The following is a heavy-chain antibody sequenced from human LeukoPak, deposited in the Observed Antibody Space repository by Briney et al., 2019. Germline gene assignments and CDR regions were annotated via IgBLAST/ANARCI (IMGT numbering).Heavy chain of an antibody. CDR2: IYTSGST. V-gene: IGHV4-4*07. J-gene: IGHJ4*02. D-gene: IGHD2-2*01. CDR1: GGSISSYY. Sequence: SETLSLTCTVSGGSISSYYWSWIRQPAGKGLEWIGRIYTSGSTNYNPSLKSRVTMSVDTSKNQFSLKPSSVTAADTAVYYCAAGLDYCSSTSCHDFDYWGQGTLVTVSS. CDR3: AAGLDYCSSTSCHDFDY.